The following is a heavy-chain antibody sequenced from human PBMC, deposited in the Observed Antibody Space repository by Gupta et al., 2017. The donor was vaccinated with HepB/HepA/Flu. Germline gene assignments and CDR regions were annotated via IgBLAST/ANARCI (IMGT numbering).Heavy chain of an antibody. CDR1: DYVFAASW. D-gene: IGHD6-19*01. CDR2: IYPHTSET. CDR3: ARRQSRGWYDY. V-gene: IGHV5-51*01. Sequence: EVQLVQSGVEVKKPGESLKISCKGSDYVFAASWIGWVRQMPGKGLEWMGIIYPHTSETRYSPSFRSQVTFSVDKSINTAYVQWNSLQASDTAIYYCARRQSRGWYDYWGQGTLVTVSS. J-gene: IGHJ4*02.